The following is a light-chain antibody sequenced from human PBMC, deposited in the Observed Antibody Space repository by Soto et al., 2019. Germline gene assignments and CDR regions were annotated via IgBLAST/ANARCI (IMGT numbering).Light chain of an antibody. V-gene: IGLV1-47*02. CDR2: GNY. CDR1: SXNIGSNY. Sequence: QSVLTQPASVSGSPGQSITIYCIGSSXNIGSNYVYWYQQLPGTAPKLLIYGNYQRPSGVPDRFSGSKPGTSATLAISGLRSEDEADYFCAAWDDSLSGSFVFATGTKSPS. CDR3: AAWDDSLSGSFV. J-gene: IGLJ1*01.